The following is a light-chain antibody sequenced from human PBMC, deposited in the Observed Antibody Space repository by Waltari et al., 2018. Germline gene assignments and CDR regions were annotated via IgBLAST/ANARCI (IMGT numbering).Light chain of an antibody. CDR3: QQSYSTPGT. V-gene: IGKV1-39*01. CDR1: QSISSY. Sequence: DIQMTQSPSSLSASVGDRVTITCRASQSISSYLNWYQQKPGKAPKLQIYAASSLQSGVPSRFSGSGSGTDFTLTISSLQPEDFATYYCQQSYSTPGTFGQGTKVEIK. J-gene: IGKJ1*01. CDR2: AAS.